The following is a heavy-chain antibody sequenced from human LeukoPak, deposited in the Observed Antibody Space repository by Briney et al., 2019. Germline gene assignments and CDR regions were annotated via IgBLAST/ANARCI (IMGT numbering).Heavy chain of an antibody. CDR3: ARRKIAIAVAAYYFDS. V-gene: IGHV3-7*03. Sequence: GGSLRLSCAASGFTFSSYWMSWVRQAPGKGLEWVANIKQDGSEKYYVDSVKGRFTISRDNAKKSLYLQMNSLRAEDTAVYYCARRKIAIAVAAYYFDSWGQGTLVTVSS. CDR1: GFTFSSYW. CDR2: IKQDGSEK. J-gene: IGHJ4*02. D-gene: IGHD6-19*01.